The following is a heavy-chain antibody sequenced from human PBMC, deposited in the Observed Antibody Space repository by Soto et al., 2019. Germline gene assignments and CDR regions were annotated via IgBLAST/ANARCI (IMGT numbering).Heavy chain of an antibody. V-gene: IGHV3-21*01. J-gene: IGHJ4*02. Sequence: GGSLGIAWTFAGFAFNSYAINWVRQAPGKGLELVSSISKSDYTYYSDSVKGRFASSRDNAKSSVSLQMNTLRVEDTAVYYCAREDSIIIPAVSDFWGQGTMVTVSS. CDR1: GFAFNSYA. CDR2: ISKSDYT. D-gene: IGHD2-2*01. CDR3: AREDSIIIPAVSDF.